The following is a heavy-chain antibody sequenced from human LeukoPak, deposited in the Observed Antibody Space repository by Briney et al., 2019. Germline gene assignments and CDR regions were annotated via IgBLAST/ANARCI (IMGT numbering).Heavy chain of an antibody. CDR2: ISGSGGST. CDR1: GFTFSSYG. J-gene: IGHJ4*02. Sequence: PGGTLRLSCAASGFTFSSYGMSWVRQAPGKGLEWVSAISGSGGSTYYADSVKGRFTISRDNSKNTLYLQMNSLRAEDTAVYYCAKSVTIVVVTAKVDYWGQGTLVTVSS. D-gene: IGHD2-21*02. V-gene: IGHV3-23*01. CDR3: AKSVTIVVVTAKVDY.